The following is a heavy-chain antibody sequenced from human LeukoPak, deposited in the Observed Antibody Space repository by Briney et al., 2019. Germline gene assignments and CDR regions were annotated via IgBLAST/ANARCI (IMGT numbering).Heavy chain of an antibody. J-gene: IGHJ5*02. CDR1: GYTFTDYY. CDR2: INPNSGDT. D-gene: IGHD3-10*01. Sequence: ASVKVSCKASGYTFTDYYVNWVRQAPGQGLEWIGWINPNSGDTNYAQKFQDRVTMTRDTSISTAYIELNFLRSDDTAVFYCARGDYYGSPKVVAAWGQGTLVTVSS. CDR3: ARGDYYGSPKVVAA. V-gene: IGHV1-2*02.